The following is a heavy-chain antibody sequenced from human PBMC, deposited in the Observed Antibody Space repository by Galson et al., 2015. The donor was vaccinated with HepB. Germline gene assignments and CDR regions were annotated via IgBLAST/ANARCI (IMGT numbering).Heavy chain of an antibody. J-gene: IGHJ4*02. CDR2: INHDGSEI. CDR1: GFTFRDYW. Sequence: SLRLSCAASGFTFRDYWMSWVRQTPGKGLEWVAHINHDGSEIFFVDSLKGRFTISRDSAQNSLYLQMNSLTAEDTAVYYCVRGGSRSGGDSWGQGTLVTVSS. D-gene: IGHD2-8*02. V-gene: IGHV3-7*03. CDR3: VRGGSRSGGDS.